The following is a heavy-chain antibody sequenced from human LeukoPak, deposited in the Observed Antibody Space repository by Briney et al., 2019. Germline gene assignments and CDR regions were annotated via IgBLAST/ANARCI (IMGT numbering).Heavy chain of an antibody. CDR1: GCTVSSNY. D-gene: IGHD4-17*01. CDR3: ASKDDYGDYVDY. V-gene: IGHV3-66*01. Sequence: GGSLRLSCAASGCTVSSNYKSWVRQAPGKGLEWVSVIYSGGSTYYADSVKGRFTISRDNSKNTLYLQMNSLRAEDTAVYYCASKDDYGDYVDYWGQGTLVTVSS. CDR2: IYSGGST. J-gene: IGHJ4*02.